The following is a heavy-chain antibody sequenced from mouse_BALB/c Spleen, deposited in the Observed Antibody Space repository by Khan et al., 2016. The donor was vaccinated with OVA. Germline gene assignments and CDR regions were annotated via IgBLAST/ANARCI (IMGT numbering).Heavy chain of an antibody. J-gene: IGHJ4*01. CDR3: ARDAGRY. Sequence: EVQLQESGPELVKPGASVKISCKTSGYTFPEFTVHWVKQSLGKSLDWIGVINPKNGDTAYNQKFTGKATLTVDKSSSTAYMEFRSLTSEDSAVYYCARDAGRYWGQGTSVTVAS. V-gene: IGHV1-18*01. CDR2: INPKNGDT. CDR1: GYTFPEFT. D-gene: IGHD3-3*01.